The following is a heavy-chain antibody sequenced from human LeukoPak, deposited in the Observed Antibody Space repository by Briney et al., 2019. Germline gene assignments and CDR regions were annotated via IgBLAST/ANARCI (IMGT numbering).Heavy chain of an antibody. CDR2: ISAYNGNT. V-gene: IGHV1-18*01. Sequence: GASVKVSCKASGYTFTSYGISWVRQAPGQGLEWMGWISAYNGNTNYAQKLQGRVTMTTDTSTSTAYMELRSLRSDDTAVYYCARDSGSQYYYDSSGYYRYCYYYGMDVWGQGTTVTVSS. D-gene: IGHD3-22*01. J-gene: IGHJ6*02. CDR1: GYTFTSYG. CDR3: ARDSGSQYYYDSSGYYRYCYYYGMDV.